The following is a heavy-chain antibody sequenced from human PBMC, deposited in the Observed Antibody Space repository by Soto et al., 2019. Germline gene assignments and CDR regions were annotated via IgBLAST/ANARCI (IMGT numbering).Heavy chain of an antibody. CDR3: AKAWRYRCSSTSCYRTYYFDY. Sequence: PGGSLRLSCAASGFTFSSYGMHWVRQAPGKGLEWVAVISYDGSNKYYADSVKGRFTISRDNSKNTLYLQMNSLRAEDTAVYYCAKAWRYRCSSTSCYRTYYFDYWGQGTLVTVSS. J-gene: IGHJ4*02. V-gene: IGHV3-30*18. CDR2: ISYDGSNK. D-gene: IGHD2-2*01. CDR1: GFTFSSYG.